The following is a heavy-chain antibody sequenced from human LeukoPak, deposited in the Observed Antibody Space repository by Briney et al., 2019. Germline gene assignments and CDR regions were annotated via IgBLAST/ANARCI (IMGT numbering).Heavy chain of an antibody. CDR3: ARDPQDCTSSSCYEFSGYFDY. CDR1: GFTFSSYE. Sequence: GGSLRLSCAASGFTFSSYEMNWVRQAPGKRLEWVSYISSRGSTIYYADSVKGRFTISRDNAKNSLYLQMNSLRAEDTAVYYCARDPQDCTSSSCYEFSGYFDYWGQGTLVTVSS. D-gene: IGHD2-2*01. V-gene: IGHV3-48*03. J-gene: IGHJ4*02. CDR2: ISSRGSTI.